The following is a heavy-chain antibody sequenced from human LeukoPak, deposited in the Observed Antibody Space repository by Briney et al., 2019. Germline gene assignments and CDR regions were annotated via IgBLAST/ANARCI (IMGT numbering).Heavy chain of an antibody. CDR1: GFTFSSYG. J-gene: IGHJ1*01. Sequence: PGGSLRLSCAASGFTFSSYGMHWVRQAPGKGLEWVAVISYDGSNKYYADSVKGRFTISRDNSKNTLYLQMNSLRAEDTAVYYCAKPPGAAADRGYFQHWGQGTLVTVSS. V-gene: IGHV3-30*18. CDR2: ISYDGSNK. CDR3: AKPPGAAADRGYFQH. D-gene: IGHD6-13*01.